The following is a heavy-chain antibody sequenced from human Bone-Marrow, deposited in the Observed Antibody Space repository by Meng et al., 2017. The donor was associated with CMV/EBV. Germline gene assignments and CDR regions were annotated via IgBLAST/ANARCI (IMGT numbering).Heavy chain of an antibody. CDR3: AREAPNWYFDL. CDR2: INPSDSGT. J-gene: IGHJ2*01. D-gene: IGHD2-8*01. Sequence: SFKASGYTFTNYNIQWVRQAPGQGLEWVGIINPSDSGTSYAQKFQGRVTMTRDTSTNTVYMELSSLRSQDTAVFYCAREAPNWYFDLWGRGTLVTXSS. CDR1: GYTFTNYN. V-gene: IGHV1-46*01.